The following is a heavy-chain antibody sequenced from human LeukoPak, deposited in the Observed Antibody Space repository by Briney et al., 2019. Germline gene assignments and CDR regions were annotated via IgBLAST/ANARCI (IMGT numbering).Heavy chain of an antibody. D-gene: IGHD3-10*01. V-gene: IGHV4-59*12. CDR3: ARDPHRSLYGSGSDDAFDI. Sequence: KPSETLSLTCTVSGDSISSYYWSWIRQPPGKGLEWIGYIHYSGNTHYNPSLKSRVTISVDTSKNQFSLKLSSVTAAGTAVYYCARDPHRSLYGSGSDDAFDIWGQGTMVTVSS. J-gene: IGHJ3*02. CDR2: IHYSGNT. CDR1: GDSISSYY.